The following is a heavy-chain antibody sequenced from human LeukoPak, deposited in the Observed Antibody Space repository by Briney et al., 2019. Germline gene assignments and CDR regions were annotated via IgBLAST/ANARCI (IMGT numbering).Heavy chain of an antibody. CDR2: ISSSGSTI. CDR3: SRLRGYSYGYGDY. Sequence: PGGSLRLSCAASGFTFSSYSMNWVRQAPGKGLEWVSYISSSGSTIDYADSVKGRFTTSRDNAKNSLYLQMNSLRAEDTAVYYCSRLRGYSYGYGDYWGQGTLVTVSS. D-gene: IGHD5-18*01. V-gene: IGHV3-48*04. CDR1: GFTFSSYS. J-gene: IGHJ4*02.